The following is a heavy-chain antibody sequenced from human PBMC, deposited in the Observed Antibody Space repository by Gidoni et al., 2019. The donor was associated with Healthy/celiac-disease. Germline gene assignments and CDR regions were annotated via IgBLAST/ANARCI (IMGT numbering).Heavy chain of an antibody. CDR2: INSDGRST. D-gene: IGHD6-19*01. V-gene: IGHV3-74*01. Sequence: EVQLVESGGGLVQPGGSLRLSCAASGFTFSSYWMHWVRQAPGKGLVWVSRINSDGRSTSYADSVKGRFTISRDNAKNTLYLQMNSLRAEDTAVYYCARLGAVAGHRAAFDIWGQGTMVTVSS. CDR1: GFTFSSYW. CDR3: ARLGAVAGHRAAFDI. J-gene: IGHJ3*02.